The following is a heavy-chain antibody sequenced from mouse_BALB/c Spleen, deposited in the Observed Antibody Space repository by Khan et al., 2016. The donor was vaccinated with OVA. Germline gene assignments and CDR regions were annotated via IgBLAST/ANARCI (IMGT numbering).Heavy chain of an antibody. CDR3: ARTYSYDVYFDS. J-gene: IGHJ2*01. Sequence: VQLQQSGPELVKPGASVKMSCTASGYTFTAYVIHWVKQKPGQGLDWIGYIYPYNDDTKYNEKLKGKATLTSDKSSSTAYMELSSLTSADSAVYYCARTYSYDVYFDSCGQGTTLTVSS. CDR2: IYPYNDDT. D-gene: IGHD2-12*01. V-gene: IGHV1S136*01. CDR1: GYTFTAYV.